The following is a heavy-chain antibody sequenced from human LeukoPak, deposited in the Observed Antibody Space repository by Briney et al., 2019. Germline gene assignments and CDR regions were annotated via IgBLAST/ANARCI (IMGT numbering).Heavy chain of an antibody. CDR2: VYYSGGT. Sequence: PSETLSLTCAVSGGSISSGAYSWSWIRQPPRKGLEWIGYVYYSGGTYYNPSLKSRVTISVDTSKNQFSLKLSSVTAADTAVYYCASAPELTDAFDIWGQGTMVTVSS. V-gene: IGHV4-30-4*07. CDR1: GGSISSGAYS. CDR3: ASAPELTDAFDI. J-gene: IGHJ3*02. D-gene: IGHD3-9*01.